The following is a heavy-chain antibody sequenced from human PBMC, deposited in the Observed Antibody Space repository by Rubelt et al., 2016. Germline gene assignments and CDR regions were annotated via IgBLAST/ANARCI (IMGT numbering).Heavy chain of an antibody. J-gene: IGHJ6*02. CDR2: IYYSGST. V-gene: IGHV4-39*07. CDR3: ARSYYYDSSGYYSRPRFYYYYGMDV. Sequence: GLEWIGSIYYSGSTYYNPSLKSRVTISVDTSKNQFSLKLSSVTAADTAVYYCARSYYYDSSGYYSRPRFYYYYGMDVWGQGTTVTVSS. D-gene: IGHD3-22*01.